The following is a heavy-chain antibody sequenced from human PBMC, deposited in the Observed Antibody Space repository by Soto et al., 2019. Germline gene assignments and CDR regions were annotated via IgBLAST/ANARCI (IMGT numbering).Heavy chain of an antibody. CDR2: ISGSGGST. V-gene: IGHV3-23*01. D-gene: IGHD3-22*01. CDR1: GFTFSSYA. Sequence: GGSLRLSCAASGFTFSSYAMSWVRQAPGKGLEWGSAISGSGGSTYYADSVKGRFTISRDNSKNALYLQMNSLRAEDTAVYYCAKDYYGSSGYGPVEIDYWGQGTLVTVSS. J-gene: IGHJ4*02. CDR3: AKDYYGSSGYGPVEIDY.